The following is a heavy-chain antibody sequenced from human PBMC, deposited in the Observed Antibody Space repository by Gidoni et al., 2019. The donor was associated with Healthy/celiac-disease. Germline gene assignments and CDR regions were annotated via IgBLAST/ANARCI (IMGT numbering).Heavy chain of an antibody. D-gene: IGHD6-13*01. Sequence: EVQLVESGGGLVKTGGSLRLSCAASGFTFSNAWMSWVRQAPGKGLEWFGRIKSKTDGGTTDYAAPVKGRFTISRDDSKNTLYLQMNSLKTEDTAVYYCTTYGSWYFGYWGQGTLVTVSS. V-gene: IGHV3-15*01. CDR2: IKSKTDGGTT. CDR3: TTYGSWYFGY. J-gene: IGHJ4*02. CDR1: GFTFSNAW.